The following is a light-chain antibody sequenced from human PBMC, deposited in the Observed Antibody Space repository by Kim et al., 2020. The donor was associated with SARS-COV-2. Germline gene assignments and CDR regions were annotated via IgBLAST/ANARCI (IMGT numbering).Light chain of an antibody. CDR2: GKN. V-gene: IGLV3-19*01. CDR3: HSRVSRNNHL. Sequence: SSELTQDPAVSVALGQTVRITCQGDSLRRYYASWYQQKPGQAPVLVIYGKNNRPSGIPDRVSGSSSGNTASLTITGAQAEDEADYYCHSRVSRNNHLFGG. CDR1: SLRRYY. J-gene: IGLJ3*02.